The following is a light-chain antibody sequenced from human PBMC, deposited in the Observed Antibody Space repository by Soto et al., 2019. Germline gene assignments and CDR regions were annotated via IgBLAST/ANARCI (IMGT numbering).Light chain of an antibody. J-gene: IGKJ5*01. Sequence: VMTQSPASLSVSPGEKATLSCRASETISSDLAWYQQKPGQAPWLLIYDASTRATGIPARFSGSGSETEFTLTISSLQSEDFAVYYCQQYNNWPPITFGQGTRLEIK. V-gene: IGKV3-15*01. CDR1: ETISSD. CDR2: DAS. CDR3: QQYNNWPPIT.